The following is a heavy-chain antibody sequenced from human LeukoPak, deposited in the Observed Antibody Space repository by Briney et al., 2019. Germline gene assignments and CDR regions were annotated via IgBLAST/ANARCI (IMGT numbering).Heavy chain of an antibody. J-gene: IGHJ5*02. CDR1: GGSISSGGYY. Sequence: SQTLSLTCTVSGGSISSGGYYWSWIRQHPGKGLEWIGYIYYSGSTYYNPSLKSRVTISVDTSKNQFSLKLSSVTAADTAVYYCARGNDILTGYPIRRGENWFDPWGQGTLVTVSS. V-gene: IGHV4-31*03. CDR3: ARGNDILTGYPIRRGENWFDP. CDR2: IYYSGST. D-gene: IGHD3-9*01.